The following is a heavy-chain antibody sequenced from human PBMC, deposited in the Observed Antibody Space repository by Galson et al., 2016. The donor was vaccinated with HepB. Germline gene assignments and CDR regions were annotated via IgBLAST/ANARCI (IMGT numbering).Heavy chain of an antibody. CDR1: GFTFSSHS. V-gene: IGHV3-48*01. Sequence: SLRLSCAASGFTFSSHSINWVRQAPGKGLEWVSSINSTSTTIYYADSVKGRFTISRDNAKDSLYLQMNSLRAEDTAVYYCAREWDSSGYYYGYYYYYGMDVWGQGTTVTVSS. CDR2: INSTSTTI. CDR3: AREWDSSGYYYGYYYYYGMDV. D-gene: IGHD3-22*01. J-gene: IGHJ6*02.